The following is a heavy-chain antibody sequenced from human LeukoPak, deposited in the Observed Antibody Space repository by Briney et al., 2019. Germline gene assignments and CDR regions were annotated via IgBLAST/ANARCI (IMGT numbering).Heavy chain of an antibody. Sequence: GRSLRLSCAASGFTFSSYAMSWVRQAPGKGLEWVAVVSYDGSNKYYANSVKGRFTISRDKSKNTLHLQMNSLRAEDTAIYYCARDTSFAVGATLDFWGQGTLVTVSS. CDR2: VSYDGSNK. D-gene: IGHD1-26*01. V-gene: IGHV3-30*04. CDR3: ARDTSFAVGATLDF. J-gene: IGHJ4*02. CDR1: GFTFSSYA.